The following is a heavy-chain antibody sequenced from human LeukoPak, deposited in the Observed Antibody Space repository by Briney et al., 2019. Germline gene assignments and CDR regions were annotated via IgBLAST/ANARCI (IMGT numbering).Heavy chain of an antibody. J-gene: IGHJ4*02. CDR2: LNPSGNST. V-gene: IGHV1-46*01. D-gene: IGHD5-24*01. CDR1: GYTLTGYS. CDR3: ARGDDYSPRFDY. Sequence: ASVKVSCKASGYTLTGYSIHWVRQAPGQGLEWMGILNPSGNSTTYAQKFQGRVTMTRDTSTKIVYMELSSLRPEDTAVYYCARGDDYSPRFDYWGQGTLVTVSS.